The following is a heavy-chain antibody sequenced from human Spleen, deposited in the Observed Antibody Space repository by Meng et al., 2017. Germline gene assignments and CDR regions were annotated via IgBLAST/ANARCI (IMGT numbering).Heavy chain of an antibody. Sequence: QLELQESGPGLVKPSETLSRTCTVSGDSISTSYYWAWIRQPPGKGLEWIANIYYSGSTYYNPSLKSRVTISVDTSKNQFSLKVSSVTAADTAVYYCARAGGWFDPWGQGSLVTVSS. D-gene: IGHD1-26*01. CDR2: IYYSGST. V-gene: IGHV4-39*07. J-gene: IGHJ5*02. CDR1: GDSISTSYY. CDR3: ARAGGWFDP.